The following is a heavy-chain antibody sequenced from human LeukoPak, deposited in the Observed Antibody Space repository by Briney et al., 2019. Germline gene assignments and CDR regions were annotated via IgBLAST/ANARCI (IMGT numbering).Heavy chain of an antibody. CDR3: ARGPRDGYRDY. V-gene: IGHV3-48*03. J-gene: IGHJ4*02. CDR1: GFTFSSYE. Sequence: GGSLRLSCAASGFTFSSYEMNWVRQAPGKGLEWVSYISSSGSTIYYADSVKGRFTISRDNAKNSLYLQMNSLRAEDTAVYYCARGPRDGYRDYWGQGTLVTVSS. CDR2: ISSSGSTI. D-gene: IGHD5-24*01.